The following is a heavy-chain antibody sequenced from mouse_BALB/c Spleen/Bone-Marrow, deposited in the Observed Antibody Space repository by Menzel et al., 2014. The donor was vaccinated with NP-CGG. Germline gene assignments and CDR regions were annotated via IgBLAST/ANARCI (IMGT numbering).Heavy chain of an antibody. CDR2: INSNGGRT. CDR3: VREGGWFYYAMDY. CDR1: GFTFGSSG. D-gene: IGHD2-3*01. Sequence: EVQLVESGGGLVQPGGSLKLSCAASGFTFGSSGMSWVRQTPDKRLELVATINSNGGRTYYPDSVKGRFTISRDNAKNTLCLQMSSLKSEDTAMYYCVREGGWFYYAMDYRGQGTSVTVSS. V-gene: IGHV5-6-3*01. J-gene: IGHJ4*01.